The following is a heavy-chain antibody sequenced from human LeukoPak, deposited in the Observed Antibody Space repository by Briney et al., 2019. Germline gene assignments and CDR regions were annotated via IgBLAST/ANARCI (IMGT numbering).Heavy chain of an antibody. D-gene: IGHD2/OR15-2a*01. Sequence: GGSLRLSCAASGFIFSRYAMSWVRQAPGKGLEWVSGISKSGDRTHYADSVKGRFTISRDNSKNTLYLQMDSLRAEDTAVYYCAKARSEEQAYFRGMDVWGQGTTVTVSS. CDR1: GFIFSRYA. J-gene: IGHJ6*02. CDR2: ISKSGDRT. V-gene: IGHV3-23*01. CDR3: AKARSEEQAYFRGMDV.